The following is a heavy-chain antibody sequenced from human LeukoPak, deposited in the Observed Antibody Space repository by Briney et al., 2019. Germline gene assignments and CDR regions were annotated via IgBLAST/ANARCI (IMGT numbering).Heavy chain of an antibody. CDR3: ARTPISPIYDYVWGSHRSSLFDY. CDR2: INHSGST. Sequence: KPSETLSLTCAVYGGSFSGYYWSWIRQPPGKGLEWIGEINHSGSTNYNPSLKSRVTISVDTSKNQFSLKLSSVTAADTAVYYCARTPISPIYDYVWGSHRSSLFDYWGQGTLVTVSS. V-gene: IGHV4-34*01. D-gene: IGHD3-16*02. J-gene: IGHJ4*02. CDR1: GGSFSGYY.